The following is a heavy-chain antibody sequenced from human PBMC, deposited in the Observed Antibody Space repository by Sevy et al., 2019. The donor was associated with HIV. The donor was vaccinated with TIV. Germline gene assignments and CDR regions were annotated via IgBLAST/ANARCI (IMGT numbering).Heavy chain of an antibody. Sequence: GGSLRLSCAASGFTFSSYGMHWVRQAPGKGLEWVAVISYDGSNKYYADSVKGRFTISRDNSKNTLYLQMNSLRAEDPAAYYCAKAYHTDQPHVYDSSGYCLDYWGQGTLVTVSS. D-gene: IGHD3-22*01. J-gene: IGHJ4*02. V-gene: IGHV3-30*18. CDR2: ISYDGSNK. CDR3: AKAYHTDQPHVYDSSGYCLDY. CDR1: GFTFSSYG.